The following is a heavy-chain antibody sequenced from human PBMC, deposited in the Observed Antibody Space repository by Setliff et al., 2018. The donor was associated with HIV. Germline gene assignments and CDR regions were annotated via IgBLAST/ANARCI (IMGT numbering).Heavy chain of an antibody. CDR3: ARGPLYGYDRGYFDY. J-gene: IGHJ4*02. D-gene: IGHD5-12*01. CDR2: IIPIARAP. V-gene: IGHV1-69*13. CDR1: GGIFNTYG. Sequence: GASVKVSCKASGGIFNTYGMNWVRQAPGQGLEWMGGIIPIARAPNYAQKFQDRVTITADESTTTVYTEVRSLKSEDTALYYCARGPLYGYDRGYFDYWGQGTLVTASS.